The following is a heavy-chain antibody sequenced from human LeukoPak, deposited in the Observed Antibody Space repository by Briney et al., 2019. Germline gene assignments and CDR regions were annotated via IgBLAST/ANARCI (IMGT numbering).Heavy chain of an antibody. Sequence: ASVKVSCKASAYTFTSYYMHWVRQAPGQGLEWMGIINPSGGSTSYAQKFQGRVTMTRDTSTSTVYMELSSLRSEDTAVYYCARGGIVVVVAALRWFDPWGQGTLVTVSS. CDR2: INPSGGST. D-gene: IGHD2-15*01. CDR3: ARGGIVVVVAALRWFDP. CDR1: AYTFTSYY. V-gene: IGHV1-46*01. J-gene: IGHJ5*02.